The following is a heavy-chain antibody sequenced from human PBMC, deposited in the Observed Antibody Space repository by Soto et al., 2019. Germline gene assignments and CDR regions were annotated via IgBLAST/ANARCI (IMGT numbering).Heavy chain of an antibody. CDR3: ARDPREYYFDY. Sequence: QVQLVESGGGLVKPGGSLRLSCAASGFTFSDYYMSWIRQAPGKGLEWVSYISSSGSTIYYAASVKGRFTISRDNAKDSLSLQMTSLTAWDTAVYYCARDPREYYFDYWGPGTLVTVSS. CDR2: ISSSGSTI. J-gene: IGHJ4*02. CDR1: GFTFSDYY. V-gene: IGHV3-11*01.